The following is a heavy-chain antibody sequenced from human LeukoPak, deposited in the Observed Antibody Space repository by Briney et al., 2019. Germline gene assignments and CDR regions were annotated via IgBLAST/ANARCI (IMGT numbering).Heavy chain of an antibody. CDR1: GFTFSIYE. Sequence: GGSLRLSCAASGFTFSIYEMNWVRQAPGKGLEWVSYINSGGSVINYADSVKGRFTISRDNAKNTVSLQMNSLRSEDTAVYFCARGRGPGSYLIDFWGQGTLVTVSS. J-gene: IGHJ4*02. CDR2: INSGGSVI. CDR3: ARGRGPGSYLIDF. V-gene: IGHV3-48*03. D-gene: IGHD3-10*01.